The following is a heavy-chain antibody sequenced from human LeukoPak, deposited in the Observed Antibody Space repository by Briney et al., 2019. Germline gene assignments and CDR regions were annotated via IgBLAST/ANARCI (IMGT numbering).Heavy chain of an antibody. J-gene: IGHJ4*02. CDR1: GNTFTNYW. D-gene: IGHD3-22*01. CDR2: IYPGDSNT. CDR3: ARRGGDGSGYYDY. Sequence: GESLKISCKGSGNTFTNYWIAWVRQMLGKGLDWMGIIYPGDSNTRYIPSFQGQFTISDDKSISTAYLQWSSLKASDTAMYYCARRGGDGSGYYDYWGQGTLVTVSS. V-gene: IGHV5-51*01.